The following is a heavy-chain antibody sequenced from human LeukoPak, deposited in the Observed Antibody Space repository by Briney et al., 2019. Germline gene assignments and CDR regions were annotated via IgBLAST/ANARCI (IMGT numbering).Heavy chain of an antibody. CDR1: GFTFSSYG. V-gene: IGHV3-30*02. Sequence: GGSLRLSCAASGFTFSSYGMHWVRQAPGKGLEWVAFIRYDGSNKYYADSVKGRFTISRDNAKNSLYLQMNSLRAEDTAVYYCAREDRDFWSGYNAEYFDYWGQGTLVTVSS. J-gene: IGHJ4*02. D-gene: IGHD3-3*01. CDR2: IRYDGSNK. CDR3: AREDRDFWSGYNAEYFDY.